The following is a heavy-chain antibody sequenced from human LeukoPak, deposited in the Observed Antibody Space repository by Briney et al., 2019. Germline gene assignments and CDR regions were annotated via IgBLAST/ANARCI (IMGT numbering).Heavy chain of an antibody. CDR3: ARGMTYYYDGSGYKENLYYYYYMDV. Sequence: PGGSLRLSCEASGFTFDSYAMNWVRQAPGKGLEWVSLISDGGVTTYYADSVKGRFTISRDNSKNTLYLQMNSLRAEDTAVYSCARGMTYYYDGSGYKENLYYYYYMDVWGKGTTVTVSS. J-gene: IGHJ6*03. CDR1: GFTFDSYA. CDR2: ISDGGVTT. D-gene: IGHD3-22*01. V-gene: IGHV3-23*01.